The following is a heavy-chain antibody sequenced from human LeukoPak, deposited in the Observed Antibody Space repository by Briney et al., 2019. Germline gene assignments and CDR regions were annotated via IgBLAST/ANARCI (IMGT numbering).Heavy chain of an antibody. Sequence: PSQTLSLTCAVSGGSISSGGYSWSWIRQPPGKGLEWIGYIYHNGDTYYSPSLKSRVTISVDRSKNQLSLKLSSVTAADTAMYYCASGGYSYGFDYWGQGTLVTVSS. CDR1: GGSISSGGYS. CDR3: ASGGYSYGFDY. D-gene: IGHD5-18*01. J-gene: IGHJ4*02. V-gene: IGHV4-30-2*01. CDR2: IYHNGDT.